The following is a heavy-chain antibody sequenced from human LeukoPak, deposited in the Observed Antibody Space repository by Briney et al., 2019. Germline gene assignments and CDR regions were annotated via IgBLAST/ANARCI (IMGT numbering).Heavy chain of an antibody. J-gene: IGHJ5*02. V-gene: IGHV7-4-1*02. D-gene: IGHD6-19*01. CDR3: ARDISVAGSLCFDP. Sequence: ASVKVSCKAPGYTFTSYGISWVRQAPGQGLEWMGWINTNTGNPTYAQGFTGRFVFSLDTSVSTAYLQISSLKAEDTAVYYCARDISVAGSLCFDPWGQGTLVTVSS. CDR1: GYTFTSYG. CDR2: INTNTGNP.